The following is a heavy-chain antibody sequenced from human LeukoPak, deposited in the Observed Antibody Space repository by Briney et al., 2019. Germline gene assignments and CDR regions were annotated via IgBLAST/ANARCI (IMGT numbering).Heavy chain of an antibody. CDR1: GGSISSSSYY. Sequence: SETLSLTCTVSGGSISSSSYYWGWIRQPPGKGLEWIGSIYYSGSTYHNPSLKSRVTISVDTSKNQFSLKLSSVTAADTAVYYCARHPSGSYYVFDYWGQGTLVTVSS. V-gene: IGHV4-39*01. J-gene: IGHJ4*02. CDR2: IYYSGST. D-gene: IGHD1-26*01. CDR3: ARHPSGSYYVFDY.